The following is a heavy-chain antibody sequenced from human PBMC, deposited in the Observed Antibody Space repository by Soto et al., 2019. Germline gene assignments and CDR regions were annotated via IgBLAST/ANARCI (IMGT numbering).Heavy chain of an antibody. CDR2: INAGNGNT. D-gene: IGHD6-19*01. CDR1: GYTFTSYA. CDR3: ARETRHSSGWYGEIGAFDI. J-gene: IGHJ3*02. Sequence: GASVKVSCKASGYTFTSYAMHWVRQAPGQRLEWMGWINAGNGNTKYSQKFQGRVTITRDTSASTAYMELSSLRSEDTAVYYCARETRHSSGWYGEIGAFDIWGQGTMVTVS. V-gene: IGHV1-3*01.